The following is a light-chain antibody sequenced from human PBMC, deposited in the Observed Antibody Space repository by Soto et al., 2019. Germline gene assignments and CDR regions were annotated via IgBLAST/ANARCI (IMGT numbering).Light chain of an antibody. Sequence: DIQLTQSPSTLSASIVDRVTITCLASQSISTWLAWYQQKPGTAPKLLIYKASTLEGGVPSRFSGSRSGTEFTLTVSSLQPDDFATYYCQQYNDSFPYTFGQGTRLEIK. CDR1: QSISTW. V-gene: IGKV1-5*03. CDR3: QQYNDSFPYT. J-gene: IGKJ5*01. CDR2: KAS.